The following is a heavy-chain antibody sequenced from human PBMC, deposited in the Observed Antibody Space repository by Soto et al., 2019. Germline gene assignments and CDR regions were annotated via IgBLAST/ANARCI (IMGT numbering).Heavy chain of an antibody. D-gene: IGHD3-22*01. J-gene: IGHJ4*02. CDR1: GFSLSTSGVG. CDR3: AHPGRGSGYWYYFDY. CDR2: IYWDDDK. V-gene: IGHV2-5*02. Sequence: SGPTLVNPTQTLTLTCTFSGFSLSTSGVGVAWIRQPPGKALEWLALIYWDDDKRYSPSLKSRLTITKDTSKNQVVLTVTNIDPVDTATFYCAHPGRGSGYWYYFDYWGQGTLVTVPS.